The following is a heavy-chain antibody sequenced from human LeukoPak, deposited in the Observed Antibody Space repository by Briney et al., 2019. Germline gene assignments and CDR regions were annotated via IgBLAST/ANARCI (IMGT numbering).Heavy chain of an antibody. Sequence: SETLSLTCTVSGGSINSNYWSWIRQPPGKGLEWIGYIYYSGSTNYNPSLKSRVTISVDTSKNQFSLKVTSVTTADTAVYYCAKGRKDFDTNLGPFDSWGQGILVTVSS. D-gene: IGHD3-9*01. V-gene: IGHV4-59*01. CDR1: GGSINSNY. J-gene: IGHJ4*02. CDR3: AKGRKDFDTNLGPFDS. CDR2: IYYSGST.